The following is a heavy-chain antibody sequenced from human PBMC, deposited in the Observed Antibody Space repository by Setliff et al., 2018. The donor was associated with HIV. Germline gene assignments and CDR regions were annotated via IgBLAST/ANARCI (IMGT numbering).Heavy chain of an antibody. D-gene: IGHD3-22*01. V-gene: IGHV4-61*02. CDR3: ARAGNDYYDSNGYYYVVDWFDS. CDR2: ISSSGST. J-gene: IGHJ5*01. Sequence: TSETLSLTCTVSGVPISSGLYYWNWIRQPAGKGLEWIGRISSSGSTTYNPSLKSRVTISVDTSKNHFSLKLSSVTAADTAVYYCARAGNDYYDSNGYYYVVDWFDSWGQGTLVTVSS. CDR1: GVPISSGLYY.